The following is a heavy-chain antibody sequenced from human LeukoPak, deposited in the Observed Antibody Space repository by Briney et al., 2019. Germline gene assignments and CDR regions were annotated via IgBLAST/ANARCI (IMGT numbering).Heavy chain of an antibody. CDR3: AKDRGCSSTSCLYFDY. CDR2: ISGSGGST. D-gene: IGHD2-2*01. Sequence: GGSLRLSCAASGFTFSSYEMNWVRQAPGKGLEWVSAISGSGGSTYYADSVKGRFTISRDNSKNTLYLQMNSLRAEDTAVYYCAKDRGCSSTSCLYFDYWGQGTLVTVSS. V-gene: IGHV3-23*01. CDR1: GFTFSSYE. J-gene: IGHJ4*02.